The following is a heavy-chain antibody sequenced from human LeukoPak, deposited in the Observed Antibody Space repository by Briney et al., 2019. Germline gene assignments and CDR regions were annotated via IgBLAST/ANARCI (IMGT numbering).Heavy chain of an antibody. CDR2: IDSDGSDT. CDR3: ATDRGYSFDY. J-gene: IGHJ4*02. Sequence: GGSLRLSCAASGFTFSSSWMHWVRQAPGKGLVWVSHIDSDGSDTTYADSVKGRFTISRDNAKNTLYLQMNSLRAEDTAVYYCATDRGYSFDYWGQGTLVTVSS. D-gene: IGHD5-18*01. CDR1: GFTFSSSW. V-gene: IGHV3-74*01.